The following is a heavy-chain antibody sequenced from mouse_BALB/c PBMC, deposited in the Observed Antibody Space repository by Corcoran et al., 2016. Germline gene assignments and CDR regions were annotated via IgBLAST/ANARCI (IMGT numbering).Heavy chain of an antibody. Sequence: EVQLQQSGPELVKPGASVKMSCKASGYTFTDYYMKWMKQSLGKSFEWIGDVNPNNGDTNYDQKFKGKATLTVDKSSSTAYMQLNSLTSEDSAVYYCARDRDWYFDVWGAGTTVTVSS. CDR1: GYTFTDYY. CDR3: ARDRDWYFDV. CDR2: VNPNNGDT. D-gene: IGHD2-14*01. V-gene: IGHV1-26*01. J-gene: IGHJ1*01.